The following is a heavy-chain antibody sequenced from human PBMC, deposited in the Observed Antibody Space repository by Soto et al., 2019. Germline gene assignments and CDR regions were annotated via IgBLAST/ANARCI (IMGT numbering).Heavy chain of an antibody. V-gene: IGHV3-30*03. Sequence: GGSLRLSCAASGFTFSFYGMHWVRQAPGKGLEWVAVISDDGSSEYYADSVRGRFTISRDNSKNTLYLQMNSLRAEDTAVYYCARDKITGLFDYWGQGTLVTVSS. CDR1: GFTFSFYG. CDR3: ARDKITGLFDY. D-gene: IGHD2-8*02. J-gene: IGHJ4*02. CDR2: ISDDGSSE.